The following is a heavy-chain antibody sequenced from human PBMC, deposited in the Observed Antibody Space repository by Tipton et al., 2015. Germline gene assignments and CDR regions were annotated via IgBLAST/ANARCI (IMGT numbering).Heavy chain of an antibody. CDR1: GGSISTYC. CDR2: IYSSGSA. J-gene: IGHJ4*02. CDR3: ARVKANWGLYYFDY. Sequence: TLSLTCSVSGGSISTYCWSWIRQPPGKGLEWIGYIYSSGSANYNPSLKSRVTIPVDTSKNQFSLKLSSVTAADTAVYYCARVKANWGLYYFDYWGQGTLVTVSS. V-gene: IGHV4-59*12. D-gene: IGHD7-27*01.